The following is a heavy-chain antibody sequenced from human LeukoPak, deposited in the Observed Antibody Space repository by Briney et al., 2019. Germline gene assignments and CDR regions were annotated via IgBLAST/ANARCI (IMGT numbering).Heavy chain of an antibody. CDR3: ARRSRQWLSCWFDP. CDR2: INLSGST. CDR1: GGSFSGYY. Sequence: PSETLSLTCAVYGGSFSGYYWSWIRQPPGKGLEWIGEINLSGSTNYNPSLKSRVTISVDTSKNQFSLKLSSVTAADTAVYYCARRSRQWLSCWFDPWGQGTLVTVSS. V-gene: IGHV4-34*01. D-gene: IGHD6-19*01. J-gene: IGHJ5*02.